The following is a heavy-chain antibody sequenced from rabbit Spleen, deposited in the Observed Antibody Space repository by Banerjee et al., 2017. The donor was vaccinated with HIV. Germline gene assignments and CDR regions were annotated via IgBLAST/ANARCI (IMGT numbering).Heavy chain of an antibody. J-gene: IGHJ4*01. CDR3: ARDLVAVIGWNFNL. V-gene: IGHV1S40*01. D-gene: IGHD1-1*01. Sequence: QSLEESGGDLVKPGASLTLTCTASGFTLSSYWMCWVRQAPGKGLEWIACIDGGSSGSTYYANWAKGRSTFSKTSSTTVTLQMTSLTAADTATYFCARDLVAVIGWNFNLWGPGTLVAVS. CDR2: IDGGSSGST. CDR1: GFTLSSYW.